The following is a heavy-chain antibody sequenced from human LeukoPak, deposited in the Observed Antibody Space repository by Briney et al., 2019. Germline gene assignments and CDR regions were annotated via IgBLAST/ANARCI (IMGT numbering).Heavy chain of an antibody. V-gene: IGHV4-61*01. CDR1: GGSVSSGSYY. Sequence: SETLSLTCTVSGGSVSSGSYYWSWIRQPPGKGLEWIGYIYYSGSTNYNPSLKSRVTISVDTSKNQFSLKLSSVTAADTAVYYCAREASEQQLANYFDYWGQGTLVTVSS. CDR3: AREASEQQLANYFDY. J-gene: IGHJ4*02. CDR2: IYYSGST. D-gene: IGHD6-13*01.